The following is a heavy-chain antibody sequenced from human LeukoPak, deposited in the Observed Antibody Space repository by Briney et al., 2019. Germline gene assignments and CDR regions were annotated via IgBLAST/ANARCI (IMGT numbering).Heavy chain of an antibody. CDR1: GGSFSDYY. CDR3: AGGDY. J-gene: IGHJ4*02. CDR2: INHSGST. Sequence: KPSETLSLTCAVYGGSFSDYYRSWIGQPPGKGLEWIGEINHSGSTNYNASLKSRVTMSVDTSKNQFSLKLSSVTAADTAVYYCAGGDYWGQGTLVTVSS. V-gene: IGHV4-34*01.